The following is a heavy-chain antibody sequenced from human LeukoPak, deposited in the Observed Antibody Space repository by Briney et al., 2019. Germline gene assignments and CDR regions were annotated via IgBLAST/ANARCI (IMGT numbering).Heavy chain of an antibody. D-gene: IGHD3-22*01. CDR3: ASKKTIVVVTELDC. CDR2: ISYDGSNK. J-gene: IGHJ4*02. Sequence: QPGGSLRLSCAASGFTFSSYAMHWVSQAPGKGLEWVGVISYDGSNKYYADSVKGRFTISRDNSKNTLYLQMNSLRAEDTAVYYCASKKTIVVVTELDCWGQGTLVTVSS. CDR1: GFTFSSYA. V-gene: IGHV3-30-3*01.